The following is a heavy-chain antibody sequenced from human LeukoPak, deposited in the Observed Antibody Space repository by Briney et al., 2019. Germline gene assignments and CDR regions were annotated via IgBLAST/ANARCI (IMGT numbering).Heavy chain of an antibody. CDR3: ARARPLNYYDSSGYPYYFDY. D-gene: IGHD3-22*01. V-gene: IGHV1-69*04. CDR1: GGTFSSYA. CDR2: IIPILGIA. J-gene: IGHJ4*02. Sequence: SVKVSCKASGGTFSSYASSWVRQAPGQGLEWMGSIIPILGIANYAQKLQGRVTLTADKSTSTAYMELSSLRSEDTAVYYCARARPLNYYDSSGYPYYFDYWGQGTLVTVSS.